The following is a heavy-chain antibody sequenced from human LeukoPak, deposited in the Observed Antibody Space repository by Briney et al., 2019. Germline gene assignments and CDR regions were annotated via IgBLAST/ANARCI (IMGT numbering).Heavy chain of an antibody. V-gene: IGHV3-48*03. Sequence: PGGSLRLSCPASGFTFSNYEMNWVRRAPGKGLEWISYISASGNRIFYADSVKGRFTISRDNAKDSLYLQMNSLRAEDTAIYYCAKDGGSGILYWGQGTLVSVSS. J-gene: IGHJ4*02. CDR2: ISASGNRI. CDR1: GFTFSNYE. D-gene: IGHD3-10*01. CDR3: AKDGGSGILY.